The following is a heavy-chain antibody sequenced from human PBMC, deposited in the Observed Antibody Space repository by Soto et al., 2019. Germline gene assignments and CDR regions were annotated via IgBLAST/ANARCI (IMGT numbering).Heavy chain of an antibody. CDR2: IYKSATT. CDR1: GDSISTVDYF. J-gene: IGHJ5*01. V-gene: IGHV4-30-4*01. CDR3: ARGRYCLTGRCFPNWFDS. D-gene: IGHD2-15*01. Sequence: PSETLSLTCSVSGDSISTVDYFWAWIRKPPGQALEYIGYIYKSATTYYNPSFESRVAISLDTSKSQFSLNVTSVTAADTAVYFCARGRYCLTGRCFPNWFDSWGQGTLVTAPQ.